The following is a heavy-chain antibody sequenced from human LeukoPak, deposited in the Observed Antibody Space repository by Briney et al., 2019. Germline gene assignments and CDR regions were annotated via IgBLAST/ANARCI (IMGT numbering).Heavy chain of an antibody. V-gene: IGHV3-66*01. D-gene: IGHD6-13*01. CDR2: IYSGGST. Sequence: GGSLRLSCAASGFTVSSNYMSWVRQAPGKGLEWVSVIYSGGSTYYADSVKGRFTISRDNSKNTLYLQMNSLRAEDTAVYYCARDRTAGTWIFDYWGQGTLVTVSS. CDR1: GFTVSSNY. CDR3: ARDRTAGTWIFDY. J-gene: IGHJ4*02.